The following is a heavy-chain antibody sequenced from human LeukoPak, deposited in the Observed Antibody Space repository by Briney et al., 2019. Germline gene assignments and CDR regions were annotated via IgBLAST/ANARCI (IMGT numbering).Heavy chain of an antibody. CDR1: GGSVSRGGYY. CDR3: ARDLGIVVVPAAMSSGMDV. D-gene: IGHD2-2*01. CDR2: ISYSGNT. J-gene: IGHJ6*02. Sequence: SQTLSLTCTVSGGSVSRGGYYWNWIRQHPAKGLEWIGYISYSGNTHYNPSLKSRVTISVDTSKNQFSLKLSSVTAADTAVYYCARDLGIVVVPAAMSSGMDVWGQGTTVTVSS. V-gene: IGHV4-31*03.